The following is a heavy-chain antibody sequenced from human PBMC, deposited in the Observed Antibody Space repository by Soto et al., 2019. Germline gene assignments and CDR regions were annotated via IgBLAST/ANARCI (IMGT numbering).Heavy chain of an antibody. V-gene: IGHV3-7*01. CDR3: ARDARIAVAGTGDY. J-gene: IGHJ4*02. D-gene: IGHD6-19*01. CDR1: GFTFSSYW. CDR2: IDQDGSEK. Sequence: GGSLSLSCAVSGFTFSSYWMSWVRQAPGKGLEWVANIDQDGSEKYYVDSVKGRFTISRDNPRNSLYLQMNSLRGEDTAVYYCARDARIAVAGTGDYWGQGTLVTVSS.